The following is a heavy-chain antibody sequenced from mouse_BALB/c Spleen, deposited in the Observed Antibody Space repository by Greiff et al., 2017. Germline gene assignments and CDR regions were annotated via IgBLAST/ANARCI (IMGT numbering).Heavy chain of an antibody. CDR2: INPSNGGT. D-gene: IGHD2-1*01. J-gene: IGHJ4*01. CDR1: GYTFTSYY. Sequence: QVQLQQSGAELVKPGASVKLSCKASGYTFTSYYMYWVKQRPGQGLEWIGEINPSNGGTNFNEKFKSKATLTSDKSSSTAYMELSSLTSEDSAVYYCARGNGFRGYYAMDYWGQGTSVTVSS. CDR3: ARGNGFRGYYAMDY. V-gene: IGHV1-53*01.